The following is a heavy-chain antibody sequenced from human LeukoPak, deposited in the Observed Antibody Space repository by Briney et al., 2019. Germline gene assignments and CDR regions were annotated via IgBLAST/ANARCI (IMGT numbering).Heavy chain of an antibody. Sequence: GGSLRLSCAASGFTFSSYSMNWVRQAPGKGLEGVSSISSSSSYIYYADSVKGRFTISRDNAKNSLYLQMNSLRAEDTAVYYCARDFEYRGATGFDYWGQGTLVTVSS. CDR2: ISSSSSYI. J-gene: IGHJ4*02. V-gene: IGHV3-21*01. CDR3: ARDFEYRGATGFDY. D-gene: IGHD1-26*01. CDR1: GFTFSSYS.